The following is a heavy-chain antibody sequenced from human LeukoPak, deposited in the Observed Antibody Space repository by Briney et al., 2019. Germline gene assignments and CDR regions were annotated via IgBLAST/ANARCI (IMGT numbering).Heavy chain of an antibody. D-gene: IGHD2-15*01. CDR3: ARGLGAYCSGGSCTFDN. CDR2: ISRSSSYI. V-gene: IGHV3-21*06. Sequence: GGSLRLSCSASEFTFSIYSMNWVRQSTGKGLEWVSSISRSSSYIYYADSVKGRFTISRDNAKNRLYLQMNSLRAEDTAVYYCARGLGAYCSGGSCTFDNWGQGTLVTVSS. CDR1: EFTFSIYS. J-gene: IGHJ4*02.